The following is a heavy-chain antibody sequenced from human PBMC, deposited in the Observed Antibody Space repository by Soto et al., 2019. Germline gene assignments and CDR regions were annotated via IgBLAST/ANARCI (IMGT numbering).Heavy chain of an antibody. D-gene: IGHD6-13*01. CDR2: INHSGST. V-gene: IGHV4-34*01. CDR1: GGSFSGYY. CDR3: ATIWYSSSWYPSSWFDP. Sequence: QVQLQQWGAGLLKPSETLSLTCAVYGGSFSGYYWSWIRQPPGKGLEWIGEINHSGSTNYNPSLTSRVTISVDTSKNQFSLKLSSVTAADTAVYYCATIWYSSSWYPSSWFDPWGQGTLVTVSS. J-gene: IGHJ5*02.